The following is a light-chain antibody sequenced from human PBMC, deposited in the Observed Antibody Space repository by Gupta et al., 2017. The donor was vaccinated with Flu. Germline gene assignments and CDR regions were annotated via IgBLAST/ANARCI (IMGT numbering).Light chain of an antibody. CDR2: DGI. CDR3: TSYTTSRSTLVL. J-gene: IGLJ3*02. V-gene: IGLV2-14*03. Sequence: IIFDGIHRPSGVSSRFSGSKSGNTASLIISALQAEDEAHYHCTSYTTSRSTLVLFGGGTKLTVL.